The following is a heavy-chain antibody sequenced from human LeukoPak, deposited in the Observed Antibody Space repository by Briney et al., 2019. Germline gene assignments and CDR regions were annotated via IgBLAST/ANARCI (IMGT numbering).Heavy chain of an antibody. CDR1: GGTFSSYA. D-gene: IGHD5-12*01. J-gene: IGHJ4*02. CDR2: IIPIFGTA. CDR3: ARGRRLRSLSFPFDY. Sequence: ASAKVSCTAPGGTFSSYAISWVRQAPGQGVEWMGGIIPIFGTANYAQKFQGRVTITADESTSTAYMELSSMRSEDTAVYYCARGRRLRSLSFPFDYWGQGTLVTVSS. V-gene: IGHV1-69*13.